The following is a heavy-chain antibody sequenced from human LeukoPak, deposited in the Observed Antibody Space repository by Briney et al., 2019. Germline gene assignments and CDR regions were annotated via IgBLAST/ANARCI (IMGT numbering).Heavy chain of an antibody. J-gene: IGHJ4*02. D-gene: IGHD3-10*01. CDR2: VSYTGIP. CDR3: ATQQWIGTFHY. V-gene: IGHV4-61*01. Sequence: SETLSLTCTVSGGSVTSTNYYWGWVRQPPGEGLQWIGYVSYTGIPTYNPSLKSRVTISLDTSKSQFSLQLSSVTAADTAIYYCATQQWIGTFHYWGQGALVTVSS. CDR1: GGSVTSTNYY.